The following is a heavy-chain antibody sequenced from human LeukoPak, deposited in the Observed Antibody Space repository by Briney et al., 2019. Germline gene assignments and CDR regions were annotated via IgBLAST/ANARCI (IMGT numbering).Heavy chain of an antibody. CDR3: ARTAVTPGSSDAFDI. CDR1: GFTFSSYA. Sequence: GGSLRLSCAASGFTFSSYAMSWVRQAPGKGLEWVSGISGSGGSTYYADSVKGRFTISRDNSKNTLYLQMNSLRAEEMAVYYCARTAVTPGSSDAFDIWGQGTMVTVSS. CDR2: ISGSGGST. D-gene: IGHD4-17*01. V-gene: IGHV3-23*01. J-gene: IGHJ3*02.